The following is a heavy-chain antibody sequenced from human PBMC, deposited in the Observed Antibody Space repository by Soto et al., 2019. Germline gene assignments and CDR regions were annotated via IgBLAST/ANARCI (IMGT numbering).Heavy chain of an antibody. V-gene: IGHV1-18*04. J-gene: IGHJ2*01. Sequence: QVQLVQSGAEVKKPGASVRVSCKASGYTFTNYGISWVRQAPGQGLEWMGWVGPYNGNTDHAQNFQGRVTMTTDTSTNTAYMELGSLRSDDTALYYCARCDCSLGSCYTCWHFDLWGRGTLVTVSS. CDR3: ARCDCSLGSCYTCWHFDL. D-gene: IGHD2-15*01. CDR1: GYTFTNYG. CDR2: VGPYNGNT.